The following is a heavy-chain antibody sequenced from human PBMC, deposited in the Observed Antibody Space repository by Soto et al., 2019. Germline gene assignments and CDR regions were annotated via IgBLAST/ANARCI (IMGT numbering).Heavy chain of an antibody. J-gene: IGHJ5*02. CDR2: IYYSGST. Sequence: QLQLQESGPGLVKPSETLSLTCTVSGGSISSSSYYWGWIRQPPGKGLEWIGSIYYSGSTYYNPSLKSRVTISVDTSKNQFSLKLSSVTAADTAVYYCAGLRGGITIFGVVPRLGWFDPWGQGTLVTVSS. D-gene: IGHD3-3*01. CDR1: GGSISSSSYY. CDR3: AGLRGGITIFGVVPRLGWFDP. V-gene: IGHV4-39*01.